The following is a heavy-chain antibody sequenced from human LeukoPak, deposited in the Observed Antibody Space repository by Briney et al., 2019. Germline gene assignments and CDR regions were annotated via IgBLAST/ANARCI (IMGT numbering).Heavy chain of an antibody. CDR3: ARINTAIFSSSDY. CDR1: GFTFSSHE. Sequence: GGSLRLSCAASGFTFSSHEVDWVRQAPGKGLEWVANIREDGGEEYYVDSVKGRFTISRDNAKNSLYLQMNSLRAEDTAVYYWARINTAIFSSSDYWGQGTLVTVSS. D-gene: IGHD2-21*02. CDR2: IREDGGEE. V-gene: IGHV3-7*05. J-gene: IGHJ4*02.